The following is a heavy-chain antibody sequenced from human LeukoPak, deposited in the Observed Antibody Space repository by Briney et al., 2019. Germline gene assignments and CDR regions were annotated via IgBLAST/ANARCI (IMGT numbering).Heavy chain of an antibody. CDR3: ARVGYYDSSGYYGLSFDY. CDR2: IYYSGST. D-gene: IGHD3-22*01. J-gene: IGHJ4*02. CDR1: GGSISSGGYY. V-gene: IGHV4-31*03. Sequence: SETLSLTCTVSGGSISSGGYYWGWIRQHPGKGLEWIGYIYYSGSTYYNPSLKSRVTISVDTSKNQFSLKLSSATAADTAVYYCARVGYYDSSGYYGLSFDYWGQGTLVTVSS.